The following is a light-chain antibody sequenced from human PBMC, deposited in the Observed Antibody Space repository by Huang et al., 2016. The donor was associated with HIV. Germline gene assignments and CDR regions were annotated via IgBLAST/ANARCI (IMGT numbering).Light chain of an antibody. CDR1: QSISSD. CDR3: QQTYTTPLT. Sequence: DIQMTQSPSSLSASVGDRVTITCRASQSISSDLVWYQQKPGKAPKFLIYAASTLQSGVPSRFSGSGSGTDFTLTINSLQPEDFATYYCQQTYTTPLTFGGGIRVEIK. V-gene: IGKV1-39*01. CDR2: AAS. J-gene: IGKJ4*01.